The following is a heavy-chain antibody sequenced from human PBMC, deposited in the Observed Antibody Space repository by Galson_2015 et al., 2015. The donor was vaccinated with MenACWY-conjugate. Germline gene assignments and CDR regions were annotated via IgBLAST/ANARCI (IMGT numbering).Heavy chain of an antibody. J-gene: IGHJ6*02. CDR3: TYNRWERQGYYYGMDV. Sequence: SLRLSCAVSGFTFSNVWMTWVRQAPGKGLEWVGRIKSKTDGGTTDYAAPVKGRFTISRDDSKNMLYVQMNSLKSEDTGVYYCTYNRWERQGYYYGMDVWGQGTTVTVSS. V-gene: IGHV3-15*01. CDR2: IKSKTDGGTT. D-gene: IGHD1-26*01. CDR1: GFTFSNVW.